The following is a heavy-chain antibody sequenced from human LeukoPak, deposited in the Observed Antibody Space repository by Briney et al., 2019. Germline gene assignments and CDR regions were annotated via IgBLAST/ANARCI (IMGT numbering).Heavy chain of an antibody. D-gene: IGHD6-19*01. CDR1: GFTFSSYG. CDR2: IWYDGSNK. CDR3: ARGVAVAGGFAFDY. V-gene: IGHV3-33*01. Sequence: PGGSLRLSCAASGFTFSSYGMQWVRQAPGKGLEWVAVIWYDGSNKYYADSVKGRFTISRDNSKNTLYLQMNSLRAEDTAVYYCARGVAVAGGFAFDYWGQGTLVTVSS. J-gene: IGHJ4*02.